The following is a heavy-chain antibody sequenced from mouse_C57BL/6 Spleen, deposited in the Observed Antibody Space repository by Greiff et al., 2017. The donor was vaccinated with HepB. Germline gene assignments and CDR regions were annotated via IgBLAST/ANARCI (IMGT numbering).Heavy chain of an antibody. D-gene: IGHD1-1*01. V-gene: IGHV5-9*01. J-gene: IGHJ2*01. CDR1: GFTFSSYT. Sequence: DVHLVESGGGLVKPGGSLKLSCAASGFTFSSYTMSWVRQTPEKRLEWVATISGGGGNTYYPDSVKGRVTISRDNAKNTLYLQMSSLRSEDTALYYCARRDYYGSSTHFDYWGQGTTLTVAS. CDR3: ARRDYYGSSTHFDY. CDR2: ISGGGGNT.